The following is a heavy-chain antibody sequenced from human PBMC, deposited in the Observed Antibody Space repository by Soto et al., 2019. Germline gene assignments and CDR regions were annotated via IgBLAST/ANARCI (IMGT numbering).Heavy chain of an antibody. V-gene: IGHV3-33*01. D-gene: IGHD3-22*01. CDR2: IWYDGSNK. J-gene: IGHJ4*02. CDR1: GFTFSYYG. CDR3: ARDRPTTGDYDYYDTSGLFDY. Sequence: GGSLRLSCATSGFTFSYYGMHWVRQAPGKGLEWVAVIWYDGSNKYYADSVKGRFTISRDISKNTLYLQMNSLRAEDTAVYYCARDRPTTGDYDYYDTSGLFDYWGQGTLVTVSS.